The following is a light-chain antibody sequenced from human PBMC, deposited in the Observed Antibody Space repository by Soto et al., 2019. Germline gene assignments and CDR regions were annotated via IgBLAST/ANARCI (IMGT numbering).Light chain of an antibody. CDR2: RAS. V-gene: IGKV1-5*03. Sequence: DIQMTQSPSTLSASVGERVTITCRASQSISSSLAWYQKKPGKAPNLLIYRASSLQSGVPSRFSGSGSGTEFTLTISSLQSEDFAVYYCQQYNNWPPWTFGQGTKVDIK. CDR3: QQYNNWPPWT. J-gene: IGKJ1*01. CDR1: QSISSS.